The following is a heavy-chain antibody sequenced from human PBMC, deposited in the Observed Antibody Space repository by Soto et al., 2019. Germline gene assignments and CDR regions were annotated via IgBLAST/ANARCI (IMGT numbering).Heavy chain of an antibody. J-gene: IGHJ1*01. V-gene: IGHV3-48*01. D-gene: IGHD3-22*01. CDR1: GFIFSNYS. CDR2: ISGSMEWDSYISGSSSTI. Sequence: GGSLRLSCAASGFIFSNYSMNWVRQAPGKGLEWVSYISGSMEWDSYISGSSSTIYYTDSVKGRFTISRDNAKNSLYLQMNSLRAEDTAVYYCARESHPFHITMIVVVIPHGQHWGQGTLVTVSS. CDR3: ARESHPFHITMIVVVIPHGQH.